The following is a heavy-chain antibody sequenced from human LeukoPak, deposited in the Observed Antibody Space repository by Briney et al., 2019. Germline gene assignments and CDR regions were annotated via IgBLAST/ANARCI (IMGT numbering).Heavy chain of an antibody. V-gene: IGHV4-59*01. J-gene: IGHJ4*02. CDR2: IYYSGST. CDR1: GGSISSYY. D-gene: IGHD4-17*01. Sequence: PSETLSLTCTVSGGSISSYYWSWIRQPPGKGLEWIGYIYYSGSTNYNPSLKSRVTISVDTSKNQFSLKLSSVTVADTAVYYCASLAPSNDYGDYHADYWGQGTLVTVSS. CDR3: ASLAPSNDYGDYHADY.